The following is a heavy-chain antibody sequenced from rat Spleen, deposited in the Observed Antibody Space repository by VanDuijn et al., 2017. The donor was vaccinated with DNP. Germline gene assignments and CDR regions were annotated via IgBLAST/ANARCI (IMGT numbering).Heavy chain of an antibody. D-gene: IGHD1-11*01. V-gene: IGHV4-2*01. Sequence: EVKLVESGGGLVQPGRSLKLSCAPSGFNFNDYWMGWVRQAPGKGLEWIGEINKDSSTINYSPSLKDKFTISRDNAQNTLYLQMSKLRSEDTAIYYCARLGWHGWFAYWGQGTLVTVSS. J-gene: IGHJ3*01. CDR3: ARLGWHGWFAY. CDR1: GFNFNDYW. CDR2: INKDSSTI.